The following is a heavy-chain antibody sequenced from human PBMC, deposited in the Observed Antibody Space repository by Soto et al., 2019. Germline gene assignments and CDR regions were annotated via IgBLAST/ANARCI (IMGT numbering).Heavy chain of an antibody. CDR2: IYYIGST. J-gene: IGHJ4*02. Sequence: QLQLQESGPGLVKPSETLSLTCTVSGGSISSYYWGWIRRPPGKGLEWIGRIYYIGSTYYNPSLKIRVTISVDTSKNQFSLNLSSVTAADTAGYYCARRWGYSFDYWCQGTLVTVSS. CDR1: GGSISSYY. D-gene: IGHD7-27*01. V-gene: IGHV4-39*01. CDR3: ARRWGYSFDY.